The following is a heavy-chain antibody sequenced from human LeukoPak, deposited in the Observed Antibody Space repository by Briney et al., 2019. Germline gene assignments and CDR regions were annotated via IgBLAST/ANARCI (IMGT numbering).Heavy chain of an antibody. CDR1: GFTFDDYV. Sequence: GGSLRLSCAASGFTFDDYVMHWVRQAPGKGLEWVSGISWNSGSIGYADSVKGRFTISRDNAKNSLYLQMNSLRAEDTALYYCAKEKGHDSSGYKKRGAFDIWGQGTMVTVSS. J-gene: IGHJ3*02. CDR3: AKEKGHDSSGYKKRGAFDI. V-gene: IGHV3-9*01. CDR2: ISWNSGSI. D-gene: IGHD3-22*01.